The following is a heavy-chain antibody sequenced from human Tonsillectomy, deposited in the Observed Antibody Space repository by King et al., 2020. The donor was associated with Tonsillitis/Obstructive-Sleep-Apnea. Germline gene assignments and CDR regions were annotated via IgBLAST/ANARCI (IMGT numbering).Heavy chain of an antibody. D-gene: IGHD3-3*01. CDR3: AREDYDFWSGYPPMPDY. J-gene: IGHJ4*02. CDR2: INHSGST. V-gene: IGHV4-34*01. CDR1: GGSFSGYY. Sequence: VQLQQWGAGLLKPSETLSLTCPVYGGSFSGYYWSWIRQPPGKGLEWIGEINHSGSTNYNPSLKSRVTISLDTSKNQFSRKLSSGTAADTAVYYCAREDYDFWSGYPPMPDYWGQGTLVTVSS.